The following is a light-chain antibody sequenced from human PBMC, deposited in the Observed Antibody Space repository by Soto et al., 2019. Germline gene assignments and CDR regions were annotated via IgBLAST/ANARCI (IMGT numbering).Light chain of an antibody. CDR2: EGT. CDR1: SSDVGSSNL. J-gene: IGLJ1*01. Sequence: QSALTQPASVSGSPGQSITISCTGTSSDVGSSNLVSWYQQHPGKAPKLMIYEGTKRPSGVSNRFSGSKSGHTASLTISGLQAEDEADYYCCSYAGSSTYYVFGTGTKLTVL. CDR3: CSYAGSSTYYV. V-gene: IGLV2-23*01.